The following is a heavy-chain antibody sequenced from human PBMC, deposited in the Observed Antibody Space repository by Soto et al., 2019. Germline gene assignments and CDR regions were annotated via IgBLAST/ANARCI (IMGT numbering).Heavy chain of an antibody. CDR3: ARVRDRYYDFWSAKLYYFES. Sequence: GGSLRLSCAASGFTFSTYWLTWVRQAPGKGLEWVANIKQDGSEKHYVDSVKGRFTISRDNARDSVFLQMDSLRVDDTAVYYCARVRDRYYDFWSAKLYYFESWGRGT. J-gene: IGHJ4*02. CDR2: IKQDGSEK. D-gene: IGHD3-3*01. CDR1: GFTFSTYW. V-gene: IGHV3-7*03.